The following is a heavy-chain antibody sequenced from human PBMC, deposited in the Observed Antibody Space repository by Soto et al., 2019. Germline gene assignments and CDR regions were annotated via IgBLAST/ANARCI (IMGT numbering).Heavy chain of an antibody. V-gene: IGHV4-59*01. CDR1: GGSIISYY. CDR2: IYYSGST. J-gene: IGHJ4*02. CDR3: ARAGIAAAVPDY. D-gene: IGHD6-13*01. Sequence: PSETLSLTCTVSGGSIISYYWSWIRQPPGKGLEWIGYIYYSGSTNYNPSLKSRVTISVDTSKNQFSLKLSSVTAADTAVYYCARAGIAAAVPDYWGQGTLVTVSS.